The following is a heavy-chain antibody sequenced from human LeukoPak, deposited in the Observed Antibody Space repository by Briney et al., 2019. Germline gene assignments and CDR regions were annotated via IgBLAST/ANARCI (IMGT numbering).Heavy chain of an antibody. J-gene: IGHJ4*02. D-gene: IGHD6-19*01. CDR1: GYTFSSYS. V-gene: IGHV3-74*03. CDR2: INTDGSRT. Sequence: GGSLRLSCAASGYTFSSYSMHWVRQAPGKGLVWVSHINTDGSRTTYADSVKGRFTISRDNSKNTLYMQMNSLRAGDTAVYYCAKDLSSSGFRIDYWGQGTLVTVSS. CDR3: AKDLSSSGFRIDY.